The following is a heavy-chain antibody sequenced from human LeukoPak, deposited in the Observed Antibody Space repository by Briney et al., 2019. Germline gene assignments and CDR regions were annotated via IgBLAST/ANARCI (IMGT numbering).Heavy chain of an antibody. J-gene: IGHJ4*02. D-gene: IGHD5-24*01. V-gene: IGHV4-59*01. CDR3: VRDRELNY. Sequence: SETLSLTCTVSGGSISSYYWSWIRQPPGKGLEWIGYIYYSGSTNYNPSLKSRVTISADTSKNQFSLKPSSVIAADTAVYYCVRDRELNYWGQGILVTVSS. CDR1: GGSISSYY. CDR2: IYYSGST.